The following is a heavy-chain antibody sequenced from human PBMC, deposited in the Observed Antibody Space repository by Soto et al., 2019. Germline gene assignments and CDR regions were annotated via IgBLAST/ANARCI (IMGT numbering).Heavy chain of an antibody. J-gene: IGHJ4*02. CDR1: GGSVSTNNW. D-gene: IGHD1-1*01. CDR3: TRGLSGASWYSDS. V-gene: IGHV4-4*02. Sequence: QVHLQESGPGLVKPSGTLSLTCAVIGGSVSTNNWWSWVRQSPGGGLVYIGEICLGGPTHSNPSLKTRVTISMDTSKNHFSLELTSVTAADTAVYFCTRGLSGASWYSDSWGQGALVTVSS. CDR2: ICLGGPT.